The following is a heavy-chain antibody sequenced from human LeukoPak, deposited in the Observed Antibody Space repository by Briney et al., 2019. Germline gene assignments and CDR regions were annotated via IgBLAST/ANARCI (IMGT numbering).Heavy chain of an antibody. D-gene: IGHD5-24*01. CDR1: GGSFSGYY. J-gene: IGHJ4*02. V-gene: IGHV4-34*01. Sequence: SETLSLTCAVYGGSFSGYYWSWLRQPPGKGLEWIGEINHSGSTNYDPSLKSRVTISVDTSKNQFSLKLSYVTAADTAVYYCARAARRDGYNLGLDYWGQGTLVTVSS. CDR3: ARAARRDGYNLGLDY. CDR2: INHSGST.